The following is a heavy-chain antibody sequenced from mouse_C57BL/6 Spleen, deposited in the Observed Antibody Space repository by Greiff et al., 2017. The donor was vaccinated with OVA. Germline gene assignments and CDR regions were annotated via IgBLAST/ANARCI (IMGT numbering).Heavy chain of an antibody. J-gene: IGHJ4*01. CDR3: VRDNYGSSYGGAMDY. D-gene: IGHD1-1*01. CDR2: ISRKSSNYAT. CDR1: GFTFNTYA. Sequence: EVKLVESGGGLVQPKGSLKLSCAASGFTFNTYAMHWVRQAPGQGLEWVARISRKSSNYATYYADSVKDRFTISREDSQSMLYLKMNMLKTEDTAMYYCVRDNYGSSYGGAMDYWGQGTSVTVAS. V-gene: IGHV10-3*01.